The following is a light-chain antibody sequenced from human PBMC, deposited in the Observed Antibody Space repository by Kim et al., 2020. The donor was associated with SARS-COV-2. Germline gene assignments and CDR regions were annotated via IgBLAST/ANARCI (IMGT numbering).Light chain of an antibody. V-gene: IGLV1-40*01. J-gene: IGLJ2*01. CDR3: QSYDTGLSAVI. CDR1: SSNIGAGYD. Sequence: QSVLTQPPSVSGAPGQRVTISCTGSSSNIGAGYDVHWYQQFPGTAPKLLIYGNKYRPSGVPDRFSGSKSGTSASLAIAGLQAEDESDYYCQSYDTGLSAVIFGGGTKVTVL. CDR2: GNK.